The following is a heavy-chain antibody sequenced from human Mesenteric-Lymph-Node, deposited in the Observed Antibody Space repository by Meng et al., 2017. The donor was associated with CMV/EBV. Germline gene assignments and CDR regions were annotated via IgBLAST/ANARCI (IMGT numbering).Heavy chain of an antibody. Sequence: SGSTFSSYAISWVRQAPGQGLEWMGGIIPIFGTANYAQKFQGRVTITTDESTSTAYMELSSLRSEDTAVYYCARDLGVATARNDDYWGQGTLVTVSS. CDR1: GSTFSSYA. D-gene: IGHD5-12*01. CDR2: IIPIFGTA. J-gene: IGHJ4*02. V-gene: IGHV1-69*05. CDR3: ARDLGVATARNDDY.